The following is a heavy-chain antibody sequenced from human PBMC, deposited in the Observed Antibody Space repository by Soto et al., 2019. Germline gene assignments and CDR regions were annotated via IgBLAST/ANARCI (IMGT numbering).Heavy chain of an antibody. D-gene: IGHD5-18*01. CDR2: IYYSGST. CDR1: GGSISSYY. V-gene: IGHV4-59*01. J-gene: IGHJ4*02. Sequence: LSLTCTVSGGSISSYYWSWIRQPPGKGLEWTGYIYYSGSTNYNPSLKSRVTISVDTSKNQFSLKLSSVTAADTAVYYCARESAHTAMVNYYFDYWGQGTLVTVSS. CDR3: ARESAHTAMVNYYFDY.